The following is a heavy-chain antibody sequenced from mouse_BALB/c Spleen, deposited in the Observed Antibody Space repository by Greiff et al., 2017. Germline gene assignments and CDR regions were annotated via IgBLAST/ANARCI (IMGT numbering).Heavy chain of an antibody. D-gene: IGHD2-1*01. J-gene: IGHJ3*01. CDR1: GYAFTNYL. CDR2: INPGSGGT. CDR3: ARSGGNQTPFDY. Sequence: QVQLKESGAELVRPGTSVKVSCKASGYAFTNYLIEWVKQRPGQGLEWIGVINPGSGGTNYNEKFKGKATLTADKSSSTAYMQLSSLTSDDSAVYFCARSGGNQTPFDYWGQGTLVTVSA. V-gene: IGHV1-54*01.